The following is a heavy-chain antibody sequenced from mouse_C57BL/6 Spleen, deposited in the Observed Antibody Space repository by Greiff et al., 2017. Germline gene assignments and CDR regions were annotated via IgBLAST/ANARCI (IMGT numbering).Heavy chain of an antibody. Sequence: VQLQQPGAELVRPGTSVKLSCKASGYTFTSYWMHWVKQRPGQGLEWIGVIDPSDSYTNYNQKFKGKATLTVDTSSSTAYMQLSSLTSEDSAVYYCARDYGSSYYWFAYWGQGTLVTVSA. CDR2: IDPSDSYT. CDR3: ARDYGSSYYWFAY. CDR1: GYTFTSYW. V-gene: IGHV1-59*01. D-gene: IGHD1-1*01. J-gene: IGHJ3*01.